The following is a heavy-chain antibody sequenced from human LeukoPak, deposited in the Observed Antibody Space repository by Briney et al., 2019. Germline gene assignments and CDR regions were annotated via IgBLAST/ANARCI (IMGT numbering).Heavy chain of an antibody. J-gene: IGHJ4*02. CDR2: IIPIFGTA. V-gene: IGHV1-69*05. CDR3: ARARYYYDSSGYYHDY. CDR1: RGTCSSYA. D-gene: IGHD3-22*01. Sequence: ASVKVSCKASRGTCSSYAISWVRQAPGQGLEWVGRIIPIFGTANYAQKFQGRVTITTDESTSTAYMELSSLRSEDTAVYYCARARYYYDSSGYYHDYWGQGTLVTVSS.